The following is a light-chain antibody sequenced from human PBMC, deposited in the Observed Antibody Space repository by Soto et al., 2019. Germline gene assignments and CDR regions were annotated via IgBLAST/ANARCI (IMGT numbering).Light chain of an antibody. CDR1: SGDVGSYNL. CDR2: EVT. J-gene: IGLJ1*01. CDR3: CSYAGNSEV. V-gene: IGLV2-23*02. Sequence: QSALTQPASVSGSPGQSITIPCTGTSGDVGSYNLVSWYQQHPGKAPTLMIYEVTERPPGVSHRFSGSKSGNTASLTISGLQPEDEADYYCCSYAGNSEVFGTGTKVTVL.